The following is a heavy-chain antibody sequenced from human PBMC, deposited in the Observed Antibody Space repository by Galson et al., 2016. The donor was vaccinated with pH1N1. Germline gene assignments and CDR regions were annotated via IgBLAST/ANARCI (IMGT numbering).Heavy chain of an antibody. V-gene: IGHV1-24*01. CDR3: ATNSIDYYYYYMDV. CDR1: GYLPTDLS. D-gene: IGHD4-23*01. Sequence: SVKVSCKVSGYLPTDLSIFWVRQAPGKGLEWMGGFTAEVGETAYAQKLQGRVPMTEDKSTDTAYMELSSLRYEDTAVYYCATNSIDYYYYYMDVWGKGTTVTVSS. CDR2: FTAEVGET. J-gene: IGHJ6*03.